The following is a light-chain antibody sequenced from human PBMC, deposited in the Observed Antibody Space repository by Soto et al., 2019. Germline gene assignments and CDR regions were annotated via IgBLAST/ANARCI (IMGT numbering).Light chain of an antibody. V-gene: IGLV2-14*01. CDR2: DVS. Sequence: QSVLTQPASVSGSPGQSITISCTGTSSDVGGYNYVSWYQQHPGKAPKLMIYDVSNRPSGVSNRFSGSKSGNTASLTISGLQAEDEADYYCSSYTTSSRHVSRTGTTATV. CDR1: SSDVGGYNY. J-gene: IGLJ1*01. CDR3: SSYTTSSRHV.